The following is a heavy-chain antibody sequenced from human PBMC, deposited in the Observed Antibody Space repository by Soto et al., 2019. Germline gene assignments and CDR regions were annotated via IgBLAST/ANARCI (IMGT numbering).Heavy chain of an antibody. CDR2: IYYSGST. CDR1: GGSISSGGYY. V-gene: IGHV4-31*03. Sequence: SETLSLTCTVSGGSISSGGYYWSWIRQHPGKGLEWIGYIYYSGSTYYNPSLKSRVTISVDTSKNQFSLKLSSVTAADTAVYYCARSSIVVTAIPYFDYWGQGTLVTVSS. D-gene: IGHD2-21*02. J-gene: IGHJ4*02. CDR3: ARSSIVVTAIPYFDY.